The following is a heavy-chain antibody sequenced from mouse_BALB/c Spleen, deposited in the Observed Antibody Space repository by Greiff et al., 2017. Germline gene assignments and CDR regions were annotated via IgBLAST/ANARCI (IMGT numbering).Heavy chain of an antibody. D-gene: IGHD2-14*01. J-gene: IGHJ4*01. CDR3: ARRYAYAMDY. CDR2: ISDGGSYT. Sequence: VQLKQSGGGLVKPGGSLKLSCAASGFTFSDYYMYWVRQTPEKRLEWVATISDGGSYTYYPDSVKGRFTISRDNAKNNLYLQMSSLESEDTAMYYCARRYAYAMDYWGQGTSVTVSS. V-gene: IGHV5-4*02. CDR1: GFTFSDYY.